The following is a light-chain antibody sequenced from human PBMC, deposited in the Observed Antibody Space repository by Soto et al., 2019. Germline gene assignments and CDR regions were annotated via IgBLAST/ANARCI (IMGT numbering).Light chain of an antibody. CDR3: QSYDSSLGGSKGV. CDR2: NNI. Sequence: QSVLTQPPSMSGAPGQRITISCTGSSSDIGAGYDVHWYQQFPGTAPKLLIYNNINRPSGVPDRFSGSKSGTSASLAITGLQDEDEADYYCQSYDSSLGGSKGVFGGGTKLTVL. J-gene: IGLJ3*02. V-gene: IGLV1-40*01. CDR1: SSDIGAGYD.